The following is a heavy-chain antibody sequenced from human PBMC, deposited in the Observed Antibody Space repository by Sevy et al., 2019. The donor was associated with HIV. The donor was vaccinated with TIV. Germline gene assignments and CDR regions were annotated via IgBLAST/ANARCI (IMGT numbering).Heavy chain of an antibody. CDR1: GFTFSSYD. V-gene: IGHV3-23*01. CDR3: AKSMGGFDAFDI. D-gene: IGHD6-25*01. Sequence: GGSLRLSCAASGFTFSSYDMSWVRQAPGKALEWVSVISGSGVSTYYADSVKGRFTISRDNSKNTLYLLLNSLRAEDTAVYYCAKSMGGFDAFDIWGQGTMVTVSS. J-gene: IGHJ3*02. CDR2: ISGSGVST.